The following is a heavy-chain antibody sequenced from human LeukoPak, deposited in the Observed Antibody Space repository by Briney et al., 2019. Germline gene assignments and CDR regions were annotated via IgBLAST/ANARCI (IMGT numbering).Heavy chain of an antibody. CDR3: ARGGRTPPFDTAMADFDY. CDR1: GYTFTSYG. D-gene: IGHD5-18*01. J-gene: IGHJ4*02. CDR2: ISAYNGNT. V-gene: IGHV1-18*01. Sequence: GASVKVSCKASGYTFTSYGISWVRQAPGQGLEWMGWISAYNGNTNYAQKLQGRVTMTTDTSTSTAYMELRSLRSDDTAVYYCARGGRTPPFDTAMADFDYWGQGTLVTVSS.